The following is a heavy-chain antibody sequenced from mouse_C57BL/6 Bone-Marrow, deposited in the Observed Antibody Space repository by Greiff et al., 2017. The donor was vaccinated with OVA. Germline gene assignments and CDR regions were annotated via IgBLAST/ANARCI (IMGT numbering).Heavy chain of an antibody. D-gene: IGHD1-1*01. V-gene: IGHV2-2*01. CDR2: IWSGGST. CDR3: ARNLYYDGSSYDYAMDY. CDR1: GFSLTSYG. J-gene: IGHJ4*01. Sequence: QVQLKQSGPGLVQPSQSLSITCTVSGFSLTSYGVHWVRQSPGKGLEWLGVIWSGGSTDYNAAFISRLSISKDNSKSQVFFKMNSLQADDTAIYYCARNLYYDGSSYDYAMDYWGQGTSVTVSS.